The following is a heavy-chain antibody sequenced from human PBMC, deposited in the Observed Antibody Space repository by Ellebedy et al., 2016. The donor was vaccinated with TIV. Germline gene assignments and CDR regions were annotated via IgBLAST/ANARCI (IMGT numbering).Heavy chain of an antibody. CDR2: INQSGST. CDR1: GGSFSGYY. CDR3: ARVATGD. D-gene: IGHD5-12*01. J-gene: IGHJ4*02. Sequence: SETLSLTXAVYGGSFSGYYWSWVRQPPGKGLEWIGEINQSGSTNYNPSLKSRLTMSVDTSKNQFSLKLSSVTAADTAMYYCARVATGDWGQGTLVTVAS. V-gene: IGHV4-34*01.